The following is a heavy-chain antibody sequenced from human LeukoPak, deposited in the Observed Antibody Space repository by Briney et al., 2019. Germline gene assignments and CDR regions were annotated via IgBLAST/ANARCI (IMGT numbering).Heavy chain of an antibody. CDR1: GYTFTSYG. CDR2: ISAYNGNT. J-gene: IGHJ4*02. V-gene: IGHV1-18*01. D-gene: IGHD3-22*01. Sequence: GASVKVSCKSSGYTFTSYGISWVRQAPGQGLEWMGWISAYNGNTNYAQKLQGRVTMTTDTSTSTAYMELRSLRSDDTAVYYCARDLGRDKYYYDSSGYYYRGQGTLVTVSS. CDR3: ARDLGRDKYYYDSSGYYY.